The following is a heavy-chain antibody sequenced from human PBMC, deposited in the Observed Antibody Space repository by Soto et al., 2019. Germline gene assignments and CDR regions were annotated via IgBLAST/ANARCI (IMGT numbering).Heavy chain of an antibody. Sequence: EVQLLKSGGGLVQPGGSLRLSCAASGFTFRAYAMTWVRQAPGKGLEWVSAISDTGGSTYYASSVKGRFTISRDNSKNTLSLQMTSLRAEDTAVYYCAKVGSSVTTSFGTDLGQGTLVTVSS. CDR1: GFTFRAYA. V-gene: IGHV3-23*01. CDR3: AKVGSSVTTSFGTD. J-gene: IGHJ4*02. CDR2: ISDTGGST. D-gene: IGHD4-17*01.